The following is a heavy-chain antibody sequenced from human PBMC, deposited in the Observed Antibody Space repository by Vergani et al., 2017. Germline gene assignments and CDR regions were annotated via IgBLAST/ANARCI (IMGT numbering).Heavy chain of an antibody. J-gene: IGHJ4*02. CDR2: IRYDGSNK. CDR3: AKESCSSTSCYFDY. CDR1: GFTFSSYG. V-gene: IGHV3-30*02. Sequence: VQLVESGGGLVQPGRSLRLSCAASGFTFSSYGMHWVRQAPGKGLEWVAFIRYDGSNKYYADSVKGRFTISRDNSKNTLYLQMNSLRAEDTAVYYCAKESCSSTSCYFDYWGQGTLVTVSS. D-gene: IGHD2-2*01.